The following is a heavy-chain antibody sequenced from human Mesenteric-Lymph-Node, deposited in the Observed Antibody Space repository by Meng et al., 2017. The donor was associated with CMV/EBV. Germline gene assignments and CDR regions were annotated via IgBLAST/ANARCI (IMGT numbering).Heavy chain of an antibody. D-gene: IGHD3-3*01. Sequence: GGSLRLSCAASGFTVNTYAMSWVRQTPGKGLEWVSSIGVSDSTYYADSVKGRFTISRDNSENTLYLQMNSLRVEDTAVYYCASAIVLRFLEWLPDYWGQGTLVTVSS. V-gene: IGHV3-23*01. CDR2: IGVSDST. CDR3: ASAIVLRFLEWLPDY. CDR1: GFTVNTYA. J-gene: IGHJ4*02.